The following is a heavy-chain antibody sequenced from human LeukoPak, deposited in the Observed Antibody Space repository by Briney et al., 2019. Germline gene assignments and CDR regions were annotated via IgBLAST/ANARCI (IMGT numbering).Heavy chain of an antibody. CDR2: ISGSGGGT. CDR3: AKRGVVIRVILVGFHKEAYYFDS. CDR1: GITLSNYA. J-gene: IGHJ4*02. D-gene: IGHD3-22*01. V-gene: IGHV3-23*01. Sequence: PGGSLRLSCAVSGITLSNYAMTWVRQAPGKGLEWVAGISGSGGGTNYADSVKGRFTISRDNPKNTLYLQMNNLRVDDTAVYFCAKRGVVIRVILVGFHKEAYYFDSWGQGALVTVSS.